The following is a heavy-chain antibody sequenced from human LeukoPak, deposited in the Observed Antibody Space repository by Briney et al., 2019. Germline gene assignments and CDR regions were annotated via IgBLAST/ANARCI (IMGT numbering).Heavy chain of an antibody. D-gene: IGHD3-22*01. V-gene: IGHV3-33*01. CDR3: AREGVWSSGYYYVFDY. CDR1: GFTFSSYG. Sequence: PGGSLRLSCAASGFTFSSYGMPWVPQAPGKGLEWVAVIWYDGSNKYYADCVKGRYTISRDNSKNTLYLQMNSLRAEDTAVYYCAREGVWSSGYYYVFDYWGQGTLVTVSS. CDR2: IWYDGSNK. J-gene: IGHJ4*02.